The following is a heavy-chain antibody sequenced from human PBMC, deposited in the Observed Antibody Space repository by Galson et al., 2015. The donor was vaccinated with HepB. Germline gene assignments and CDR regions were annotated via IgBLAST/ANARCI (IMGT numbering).Heavy chain of an antibody. Sequence: PALVKPTQTLTLTCTFSGFSLSTSGVGVGWIRQPPGKALEWLALIYWDDDKRYSPSLKSRLTITKDTSKNQVVLTMTNMDPVDTATYYCAKIVRYFDWFTYFDYWGQGTLVTVSS. D-gene: IGHD3-9*01. J-gene: IGHJ4*02. CDR3: AKIVRYFDWFTYFDY. V-gene: IGHV2-5*02. CDR2: IYWDDDK. CDR1: GFSLSTSGVG.